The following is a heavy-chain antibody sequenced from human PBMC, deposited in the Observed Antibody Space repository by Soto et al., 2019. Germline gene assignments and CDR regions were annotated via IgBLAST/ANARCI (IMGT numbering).Heavy chain of an antibody. J-gene: IGHJ4*02. CDR3: ARFEVFGLPLFDF. CDR2: IYYNGNT. D-gene: IGHD3-3*01. Sequence: SETLSLTCTVSAGSISSYYWSWIRQPPGKGLEWIGYIYYNGNTNYNPSLKSRVTISIDTSKNQFSLKLSSVTAADTAVYYCARFEVFGLPLFDFWGQGTLVTVSS. V-gene: IGHV4-59*01. CDR1: AGSISSYY.